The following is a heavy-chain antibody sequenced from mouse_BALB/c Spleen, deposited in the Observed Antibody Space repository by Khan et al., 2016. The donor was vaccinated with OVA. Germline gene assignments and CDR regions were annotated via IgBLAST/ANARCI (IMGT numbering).Heavy chain of an antibody. J-gene: IGHJ3*01. CDR3: ARGTYSVAFVY. Sequence: VQLKQSGPSLVKPSQTLSLTCSVSGDSITSCYWYWVRKFPGNTLEYMGYIIYCGSTHYYPSLISRISTTRHTSTNQTALQLNSMTTEDTATYYCARGTYSVAFVYWGQGTLVTVSS. D-gene: IGHD2-12*01. CDR1: GDSITSCY. V-gene: IGHV3-8*02. CDR2: IIYCGST.